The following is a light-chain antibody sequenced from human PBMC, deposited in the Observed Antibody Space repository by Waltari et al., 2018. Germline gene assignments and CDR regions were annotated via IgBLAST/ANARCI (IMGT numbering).Light chain of an antibody. Sequence: EIVLTQSPGTLSLSPGERATLSCRASQSVGRSLVWYQQKPGQAPRLLIYGASTRATGIPDRFSGSWSGTDFSLTVSRLEPEDFGLYYCQHNLRLPVTFGQGTKVEIK. J-gene: IGKJ1*01. CDR1: QSVGRS. V-gene: IGKV3-20*01. CDR3: QHNLRLPVT. CDR2: GAS.